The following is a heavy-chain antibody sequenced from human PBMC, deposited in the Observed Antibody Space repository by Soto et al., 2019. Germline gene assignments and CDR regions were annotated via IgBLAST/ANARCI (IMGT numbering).Heavy chain of an antibody. Sequence: QVQLQQWGAGLLKPSETLSLTCAVYGGSFSGYCWSWIRQPPGKGVEWIGEINHSGSTNFNPSLKRRVTTSVNTSKSQFTLKLSSVTAAHTAVYYCARGVIVATMYWGQGTLFTVAS. CDR2: INHSGST. CDR3: ARGVIVATMY. J-gene: IGHJ4*02. CDR1: GGSFSGYC. D-gene: IGHD5-12*01. V-gene: IGHV4-34*01.